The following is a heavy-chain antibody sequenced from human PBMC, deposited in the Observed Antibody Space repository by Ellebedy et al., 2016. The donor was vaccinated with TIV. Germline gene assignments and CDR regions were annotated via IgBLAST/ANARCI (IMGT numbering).Heavy chain of an antibody. D-gene: IGHD6-19*01. Sequence: GGSLRLXXAASGFIFSSSAMHWVRQAPGKGLEWVAVISYDGSSEYYADSVKGRFTISRDNSKNTLYLRINRLRDEDTAVYYCARGRLLAGTESARYYGMDVWGQGTTVTVSS. J-gene: IGHJ6*02. V-gene: IGHV3-30-3*01. CDR2: ISYDGSSE. CDR3: ARGRLLAGTESARYYGMDV. CDR1: GFIFSSSA.